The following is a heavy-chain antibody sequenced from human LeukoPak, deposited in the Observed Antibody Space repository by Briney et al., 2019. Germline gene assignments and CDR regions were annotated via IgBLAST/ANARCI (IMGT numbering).Heavy chain of an antibody. J-gene: IGHJ6*02. CDR2: ISSSGSTI. Sequence: GSLRLSCAASGFTLSDYYMSWIRQAPGKGLEWVSYISSSGSTIYYADSVKGRFTISRDNAKNSLYLQMNSLRAEDTAVYYCARDGSGSSLDYYYYYGMDVWGQGTTVTVSS. V-gene: IGHV3-11*04. CDR3: ARDGSGSSLDYYYYYGMDV. CDR1: GFTLSDYY. D-gene: IGHD1-26*01.